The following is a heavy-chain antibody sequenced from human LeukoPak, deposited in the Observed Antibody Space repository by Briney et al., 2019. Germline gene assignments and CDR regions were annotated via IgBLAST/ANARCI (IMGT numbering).Heavy chain of an antibody. CDR3: ASSATAGGWYDY. J-gene: IGHJ4*02. D-gene: IGHD6-19*01. V-gene: IGHV4-59*01. Sequence: PSETLSLTCTVSGGSLSSYYWSWIRQPPGKGLEWIGYIYYSGSTNYNPSLKSRVTISVDTSKNQFSLKLSSVTAADTAVYYCASSATAGGWYDYWGQGTLVTVSS. CDR2: IYYSGST. CDR1: GGSLSSYY.